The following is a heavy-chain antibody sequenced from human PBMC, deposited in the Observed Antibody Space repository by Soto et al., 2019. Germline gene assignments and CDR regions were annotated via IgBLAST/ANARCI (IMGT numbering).Heavy chain of an antibody. CDR2: IVPMNGSP. CDR3: SFAPNGNYQMTRY. V-gene: IGHV1-69*01. D-gene: IGHD1-7*01. Sequence: YSVQVSCNASGGMFYSSAINWVRQAPGQGLEWMGGIVPMNGSPKYAQEFLGRVTISADASATTAYMDLSGLKSEDTAVYYCSFAPNGNYQMTRYWGRRSQVTVSS. CDR1: GGMFYSSA. J-gene: IGHJ4*01.